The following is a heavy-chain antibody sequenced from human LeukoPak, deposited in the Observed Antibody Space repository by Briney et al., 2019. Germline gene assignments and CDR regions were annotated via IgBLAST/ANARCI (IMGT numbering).Heavy chain of an antibody. J-gene: IGHJ4*02. CDR1: GFTFSSYG. V-gene: IGHV3-30*03. CDR2: ISYDGSNK. Sequence: GRSLRLSCAASGFTFSSYGMHWVRQAPGKGLEWVAVISYDGSNKYYADSVKGRFTISRDNSKNTLYLQMNSLRAEDTAVYYCASVGSGGGNPLRYWGQGTLVTVSS. CDR3: ASVGSGGGNPLRY. D-gene: IGHD4-23*01.